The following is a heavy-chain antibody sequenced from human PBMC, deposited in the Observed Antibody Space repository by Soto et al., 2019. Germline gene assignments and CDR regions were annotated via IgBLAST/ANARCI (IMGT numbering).Heavy chain of an antibody. J-gene: IGHJ4*02. Sequence: QLVQSGAEVKKPGSSVKVSCKSSGGPFNIFAVTWVRQAPGQGLQGIGGINPLFHVPHYAQKFRGRITITADVVSSTIHLGLSSLISYDTATYSRALSFGSYHYGAYWGQVTPVAFSS. D-gene: IGHD3-16*01. CDR3: ALSFGSYHYGAY. CDR2: INPLFHVP. V-gene: IGHV1-69*01. CDR1: GGPFNIFA.